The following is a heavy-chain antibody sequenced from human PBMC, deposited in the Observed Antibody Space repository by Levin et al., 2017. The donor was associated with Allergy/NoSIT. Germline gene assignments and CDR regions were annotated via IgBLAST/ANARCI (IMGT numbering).Heavy chain of an antibody. D-gene: IGHD6-13*01. CDR2: ISYDGTIK. Sequence: LSLTCAASGITFTYSAMHWVRQAPGKGLDWVAVISYDGTIKYYADSVKGRFTISRDNSKHTLYLQMNTLRADDTAVYFCAKSLVHSSPRNNWFCPCGRGTLVTVSS. V-gene: IGHV3-30*04. CDR3: AKSLVHSSPRNNWFCP. J-gene: IGHJ5*02. CDR1: GITFTYSA.